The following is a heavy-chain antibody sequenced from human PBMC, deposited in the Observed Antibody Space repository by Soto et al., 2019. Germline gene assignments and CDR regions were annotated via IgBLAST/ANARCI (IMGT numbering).Heavy chain of an antibody. V-gene: IGHV3-33*01. D-gene: IGHD3-22*01. Sequence: PGGSLRLSCAASGFTFSSYGMHWVRQAPGKGLEWVAVIWYDGSNKYYADSVKGRFTISRDNSKNTLYLQMNILRAEDTAVYYCARVTDYYESSGYFDYWGQGT. CDR2: IWYDGSNK. J-gene: IGHJ4*02. CDR3: ARVTDYYESSGYFDY. CDR1: GFTFSSYG.